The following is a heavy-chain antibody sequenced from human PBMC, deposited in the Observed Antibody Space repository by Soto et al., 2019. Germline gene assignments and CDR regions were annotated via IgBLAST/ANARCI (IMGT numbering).Heavy chain of an antibody. CDR1: GGSISSSNW. Sequence: SETLSLTCAVSGGSISSSNWWSWVRQPPGKGLGWIGEIYHSGSTTYTPSLKSRVTISVDKSQNQFSLKLSSVTAADTAVYYCARGGKYYDFWSGLYYFDYWGQGTLVTVSS. V-gene: IGHV4-4*02. CDR2: IYHSGST. CDR3: ARGGKYYDFWSGLYYFDY. J-gene: IGHJ4*02. D-gene: IGHD3-3*01.